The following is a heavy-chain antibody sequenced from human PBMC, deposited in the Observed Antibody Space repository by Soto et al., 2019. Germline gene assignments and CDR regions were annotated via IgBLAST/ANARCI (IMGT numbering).Heavy chain of an antibody. V-gene: IGHV3-23*01. CDR2: ITDTGGDA. CDR3: AKDHILVVPSVYDKCFDP. Sequence: EVQLLESGGDLIQPGGSLRLSCVASGITFGSRAMSWVRQAPGEGLEWVATITDTGGDAKYADSVRGRFTISRDNSKNTLFLQMNSLRPEDTAVYYCAKDHILVVPSVYDKCFDPWGQGTLVTVSS. D-gene: IGHD2-2*01. CDR1: GITFGSRA. J-gene: IGHJ5*02.